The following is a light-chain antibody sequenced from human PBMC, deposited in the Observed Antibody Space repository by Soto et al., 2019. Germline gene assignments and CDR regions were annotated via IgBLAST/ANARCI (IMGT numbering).Light chain of an antibody. CDR2: DAS. Sequence: DIKMSQSPSSLSASVGDRVTITCRASQGLSSDLAWYQQKPGKVPKLLIYDASTLQSGVPSRFSGSGSGTDFTLTISSLQPEDVATYYCQKYNSVPLTFGGGTKVDIK. J-gene: IGKJ4*01. CDR3: QKYNSVPLT. V-gene: IGKV1-27*01. CDR1: QGLSSD.